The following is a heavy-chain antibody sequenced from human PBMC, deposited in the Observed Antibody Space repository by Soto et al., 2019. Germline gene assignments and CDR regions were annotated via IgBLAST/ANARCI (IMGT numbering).Heavy chain of an antibody. CDR2: ISAYNGNT. J-gene: IGHJ5*02. CDR1: GYTFTSYG. CDR3: ARGVGSGTYYNQYNWFDP. D-gene: IGHD3-10*01. V-gene: IGHV1-18*01. Sequence: ASVKVSCKASGYTFTSYGISGVRQAPGQGLEWMGWISAYNGNTNYAQKLQGRVTMTTDTSTSTAYMELRSLRSDDTAVYYCARGVGSGTYYNQYNWFDPWGQGTLVTVS.